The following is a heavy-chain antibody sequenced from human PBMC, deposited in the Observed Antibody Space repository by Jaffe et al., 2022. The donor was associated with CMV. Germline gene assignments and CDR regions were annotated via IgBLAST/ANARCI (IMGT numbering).Heavy chain of an antibody. CDR2: IIPKFGIA. Sequence: QVQLVQSGAEVKKPGSSVKVSCKASGGTFRNHVVSWVRQAPGQGLEWMGGIIPKFGIANSAQNFRDRVTISADESTSTAYMELTSLTSDDTAVYYCARGSVGRGSSWHQAAPYYYYAMNVWGQGTTVTVSS. CDR1: GGTFRNHV. D-gene: IGHD6-13*01. V-gene: IGHV1-69*01. CDR3: ARGSVGRGSSWHQAAPYYYYAMNV. J-gene: IGHJ6*02.